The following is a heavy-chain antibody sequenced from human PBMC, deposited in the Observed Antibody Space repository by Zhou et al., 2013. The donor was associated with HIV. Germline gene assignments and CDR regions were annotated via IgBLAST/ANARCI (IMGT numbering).Heavy chain of an antibody. CDR1: GGTFSSYA. D-gene: IGHD4-4*01. CDR3: ARGGPYSTLAAYYYYYMDV. Sequence: QVQLVQSGAEVKKPGSSVKVSCKASGGTFSSYAISWVRQAPGQGLEWMGGIIPIFGTANYAQKFQGRVTITTDESTSTAYMELSSLRSEDTAVYYCARGGPYSTLAAYYYYYMDVWGKGTTVTVSS. V-gene: IGHV1-69*05. J-gene: IGHJ6*03. CDR2: IIPIFGTA.